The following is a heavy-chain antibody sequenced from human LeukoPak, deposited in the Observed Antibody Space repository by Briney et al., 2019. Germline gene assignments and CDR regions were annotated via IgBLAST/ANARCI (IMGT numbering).Heavy chain of an antibody. Sequence: SETLSLTCAVYGGSFSGYYWSWIRQPPGKGLEWIGEINHSESTNYNPSLKSRVTISVDTSKNQFSLKLSSVTAADTAVYYCARGSIGYYDSSGLPHAFDIWGQGTMVTVSS. D-gene: IGHD3-22*01. J-gene: IGHJ3*02. CDR1: GGSFSGYY. CDR3: ARGSIGYYDSSGLPHAFDI. V-gene: IGHV4-34*01. CDR2: INHSEST.